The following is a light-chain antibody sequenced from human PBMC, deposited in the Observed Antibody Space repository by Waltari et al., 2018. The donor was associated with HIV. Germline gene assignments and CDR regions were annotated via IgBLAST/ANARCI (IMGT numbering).Light chain of an antibody. V-gene: IGLV1-44*01. Sequence: QSVLTPTPSASGTPGQRVIVSCSGSGSNIGATPVTWYQQLPGAAPRLLIHSLDQRPSGVPDRFSGSKSGASASLAISGLQSEDEADYYCAAWDDSLNAYVFGGGTKVTVL. CDR2: SLD. J-gene: IGLJ1*01. CDR1: GSNIGATP. CDR3: AAWDDSLNAYV.